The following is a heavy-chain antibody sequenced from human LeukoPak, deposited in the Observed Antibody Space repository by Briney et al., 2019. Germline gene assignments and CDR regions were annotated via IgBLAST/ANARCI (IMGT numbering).Heavy chain of an antibody. D-gene: IGHD6-13*01. J-gene: IGHJ4*02. CDR1: GYTFTNYD. CDR3: ARSRAAGPLDY. Sequence: GASVKVSCKASGYTFTNYDIRWVRQATGQGLEWMGWISADNGNTNYAQKIQGRVAMTTDTSTSTAYMELRNLRSDDTAIYYCARSRAAGPLDYWGQGTLVTVSS. CDR2: ISADNGNT. V-gene: IGHV1-18*01.